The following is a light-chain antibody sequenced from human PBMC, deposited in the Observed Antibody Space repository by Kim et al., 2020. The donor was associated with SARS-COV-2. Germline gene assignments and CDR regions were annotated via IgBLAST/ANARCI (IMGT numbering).Light chain of an antibody. CDR1: SSAVGGYNY. CDR2: DVS. CDR3: NSYTSSTTLFV. V-gene: IGLV2-14*03. J-gene: IGLJ1*01. Sequence: QSITSACTGTSSAVGGYNYVSWYQQHPGKAPKLIIYDVSSRPSGISDRFSGSKSGNTASLTISGLQVEDEADYYCNSYTSSTTLFVFGTGTKVTVL.